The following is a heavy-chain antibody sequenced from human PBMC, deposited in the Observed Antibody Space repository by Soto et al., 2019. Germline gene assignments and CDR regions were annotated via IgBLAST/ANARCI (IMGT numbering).Heavy chain of an antibody. J-gene: IGHJ5*01. V-gene: IGHV6-1*01. CDR1: GDSVSSNHAT. CDR3: GGDCYLYSWFDS. D-gene: IGHD2-21*02. CDR2: TYYRSKWYY. Sequence: PSQTLSLTCAISGDSVSSNHATWDWIRQSPSRGLEWLGRTYYRSKWYYDYALSVKSRITINPDTSNNQLSLQLNSVTPDDTAVYYCGGDCYLYSWFDSWGQGALVTVSS.